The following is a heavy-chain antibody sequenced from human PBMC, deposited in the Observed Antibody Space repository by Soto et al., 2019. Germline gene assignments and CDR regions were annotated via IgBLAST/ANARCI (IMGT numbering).Heavy chain of an antibody. J-gene: IGHJ6*02. Sequence: LSLTCAVYGGSFSGYYWSWIRQPPGKGLEWIGEVNHSGSTNYNPSLKSRVTISVDTSKNQFSLKLSSVTAADTAVYYCARGLLRYFVHGMDVWGQGTTVTVSS. V-gene: IGHV4-34*01. CDR2: VNHSGST. CDR3: ARGLLRYFVHGMDV. D-gene: IGHD3-9*01. CDR1: GGSFSGYY.